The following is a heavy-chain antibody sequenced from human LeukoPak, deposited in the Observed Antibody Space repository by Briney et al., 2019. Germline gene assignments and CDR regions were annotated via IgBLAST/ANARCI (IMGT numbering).Heavy chain of an antibody. D-gene: IGHD1-26*01. CDR2: ISSSSSTI. V-gene: IGHV3-48*04. CDR1: GFTFSSYS. Sequence: GGSLRLSCAASGFTFSSYSMNWVRQTPGKGLEWVSYISSSSSTIYYADSVKGRFTISRDNAKNTLYLQMNSLRAEDTAVYYCARDREEYRVGATMPVYYYYMDVWGKGTTVTVSS. CDR3: ARDREEYRVGATMPVYYYYMDV. J-gene: IGHJ6*03.